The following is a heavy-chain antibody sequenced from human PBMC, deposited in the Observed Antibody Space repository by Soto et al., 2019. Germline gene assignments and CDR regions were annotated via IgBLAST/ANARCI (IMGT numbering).Heavy chain of an antibody. CDR3: ARDHSGSYLNWFDP. CDR1: GGPISSYY. D-gene: IGHD1-26*01. J-gene: IGHJ5*02. V-gene: IGHV4-59*01. Sequence: SETLSLTCTVSGGPISSYYWSWIRQPPGKGLEWIGYIYYSGSTNYNPSLKSRVTISVDTSKNQFSLKLSSVTAADTAVYCCARDHSGSYLNWFDPWGQGTLVTVSS. CDR2: IYYSGST.